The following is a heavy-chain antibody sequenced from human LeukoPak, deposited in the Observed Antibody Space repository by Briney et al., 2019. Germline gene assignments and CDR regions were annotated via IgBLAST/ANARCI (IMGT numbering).Heavy chain of an antibody. J-gene: IGHJ6*03. CDR1: SESFSDYY. Sequence: SETLSLTCAVYSESFSDYYWSWIRQPPGKGLEWIGEINHDGTTIYNPSLKSRATISVDTSKNQFSLKLSSVTAADTAVYYCARVSWFPGTSYYYMDVWGKGTTVTVSS. D-gene: IGHD1-1*01. CDR2: INHDGTT. CDR3: ARVSWFPGTSYYYMDV. V-gene: IGHV4-34*01.